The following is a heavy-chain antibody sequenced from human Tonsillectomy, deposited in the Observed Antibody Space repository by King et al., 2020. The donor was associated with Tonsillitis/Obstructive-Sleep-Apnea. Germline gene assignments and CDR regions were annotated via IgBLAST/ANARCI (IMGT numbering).Heavy chain of an antibody. D-gene: IGHD1-7*01. CDR2: IWFDGSNK. Sequence: VQLVQSGGGVVQPGGSLRLSCAASGFTFSSYGMHWVRQAPGKGLEWVAVIWFDGSNKYYADSVKGRFTISRDNSKNTLYLQMNSLRAEDTAVYYCARDLNWNYALDYWGQGTLVTVSS. V-gene: IGHV3-33*01. CDR1: GFTFSSYG. CDR3: ARDLNWNYALDY. J-gene: IGHJ4*02.